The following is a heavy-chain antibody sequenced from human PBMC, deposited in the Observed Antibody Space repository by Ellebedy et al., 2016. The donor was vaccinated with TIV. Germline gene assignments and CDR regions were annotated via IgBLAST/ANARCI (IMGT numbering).Heavy chain of an antibody. Sequence: GGSLRLXXAASGFTFSSYAMSWVRQAPGKGLEWVSAISGSGGSTYYADSVKGRFTISRDNSKNTLYLQMNSLRAEDTAVYYCAKMADYYYDSSGYLGYFDYWGQGTLVTVSS. V-gene: IGHV3-23*01. CDR3: AKMADYYYDSSGYLGYFDY. J-gene: IGHJ4*02. D-gene: IGHD3-22*01. CDR2: ISGSGGST. CDR1: GFTFSSYA.